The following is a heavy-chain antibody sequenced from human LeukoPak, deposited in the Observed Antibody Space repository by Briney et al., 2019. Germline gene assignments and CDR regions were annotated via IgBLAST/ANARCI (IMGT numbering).Heavy chain of an antibody. D-gene: IGHD6-6*01. CDR1: GYTFTGYY. V-gene: IGHV1-2*02. CDR3: ARVVGIAAPRGEFYLYYYMDV. J-gene: IGHJ6*03. Sequence: GASVKVSCKASGYTFTGYYMHWVRQAPGQGLEWMGWINSNSGGTNYAQKFQGRVTMTRDTSISTAYMELSSLRSDDTAVYYCARVVGIAAPRGEFYLYYYMDVWGKGTTVTVSS. CDR2: INSNSGGT.